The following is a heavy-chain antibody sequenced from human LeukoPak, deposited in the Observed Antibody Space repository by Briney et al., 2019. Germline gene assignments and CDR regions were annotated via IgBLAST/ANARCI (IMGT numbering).Heavy chain of an antibody. Sequence: SETLSLSCAVYVGSFSGYYWAWIRQPPEKGLEWIAGIKHSGSTNCSPSLKSRVTISVDTSKNHFSLKLSSVTAADTAVYYCARALPGYFDTSGYYFDYWGQGTLVTVSS. V-gene: IGHV4-34*01. CDR1: VGSFSGYY. CDR3: ARALPGYFDTSGYYFDY. J-gene: IGHJ4*02. D-gene: IGHD3-22*01. CDR2: IKHSGST.